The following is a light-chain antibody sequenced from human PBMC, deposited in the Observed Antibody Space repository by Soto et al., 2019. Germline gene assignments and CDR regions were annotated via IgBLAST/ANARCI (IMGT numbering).Light chain of an antibody. Sequence: EIVMTQSPATLSVSPGERATLSCRASQSVSSNLAWYQQKPGQAPRLLIYGASTRATGIPARFSGSGSGTEFTLTISSLQSEDFATYYCQQFIDGWTFGQGTKV. J-gene: IGKJ1*01. CDR1: QSVSSN. V-gene: IGKV3-15*01. CDR2: GAS. CDR3: QQFIDGWT.